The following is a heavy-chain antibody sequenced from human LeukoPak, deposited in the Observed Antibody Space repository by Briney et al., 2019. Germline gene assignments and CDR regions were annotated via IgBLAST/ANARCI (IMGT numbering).Heavy chain of an antibody. CDR1: GYTFTSYY. D-gene: IGHD2-21*01. CDR3: ARGAPVVVPSDYGPGYFRL. J-gene: IGHJ1*01. Sequence: GSVKVSCKASGYTFTSYYIHWLRQAPGHGLEWMGIMNPSGTSASYAQKFQGRVTMTRDTSTSTVYMELSSLRSEDTAVYYCARGAPVVVPSDYGPGYFRLWGQGTLVTVSS. V-gene: IGHV1-46*01. CDR2: MNPSGTSA.